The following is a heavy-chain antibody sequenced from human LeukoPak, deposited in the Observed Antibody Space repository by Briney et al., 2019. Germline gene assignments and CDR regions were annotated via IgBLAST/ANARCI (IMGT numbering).Heavy chain of an antibody. J-gene: IGHJ4*02. CDR1: GFTFSSYS. Sequence: GGSLRFSCAASGFTFSSYSMNWVRQAPGKGLEWVSSISSSSSYIYYADSVKGRFTISRDNAKNSLYLQMNSLRAEDTAVYYCARDPASRGYSGYDMDYWGQGTLVTVSS. D-gene: IGHD5-12*01. CDR3: ARDPASRGYSGYDMDY. V-gene: IGHV3-21*01. CDR2: ISSSSSYI.